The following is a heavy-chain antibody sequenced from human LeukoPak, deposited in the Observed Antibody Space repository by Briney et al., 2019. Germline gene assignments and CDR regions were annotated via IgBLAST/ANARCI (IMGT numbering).Heavy chain of an antibody. CDR1: GGSVSSGSYY. V-gene: IGHV4-61*01. J-gene: IGHJ4*02. D-gene: IGHD3-10*01. Sequence: PSETLTLPCTVSGGSVSSGSYYWRWIRQPPGRGLEWNGYIYYSGSTNYNPSRKSRVTIAVDTSKNQFSLKLSSVTAADTAVYYCARVSYGSGSNFDYWGQGTLVTVSS. CDR2: IYYSGST. CDR3: ARVSYGSGSNFDY.